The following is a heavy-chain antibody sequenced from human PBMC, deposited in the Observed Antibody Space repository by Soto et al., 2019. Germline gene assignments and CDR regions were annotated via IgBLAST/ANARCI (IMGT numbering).Heavy chain of an antibody. J-gene: IGHJ4*02. CDR3: ARGGGVGATTGWD. V-gene: IGHV1-69*06. CDR2: IIPIFGTA. D-gene: IGHD1-26*01. Sequence: QVQLVQSGAEVKKPGSSVKVSCKASGGTFSNYAISWVRQAPGQGLEWMGGIIPIFGTANYAQKFQGRVTITGDISTGTAYWGRGALRSGDTAVYFCARGGGVGATTGWDWGQGTLVTVSS. CDR1: GGTFSNYA.